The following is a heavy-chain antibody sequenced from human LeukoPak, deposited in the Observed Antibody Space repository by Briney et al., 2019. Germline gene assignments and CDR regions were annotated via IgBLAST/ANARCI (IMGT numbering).Heavy chain of an antibody. CDR1: GFTFSSYA. D-gene: IGHD3-3*01. CDR3: ARAGRFLEWLLDY. J-gene: IGHJ4*02. CDR2: ISYDGSNK. Sequence: GGSLRLSCAASGFTFSSYAMHWDRQAPGKGLEWVAVISYDGSNKYYADSVKGRFTISRDNSKNTLYLQMNSLRAEDTAVYYCARAGRFLEWLLDYWGQGTLVTVSS. V-gene: IGHV3-30-3*01.